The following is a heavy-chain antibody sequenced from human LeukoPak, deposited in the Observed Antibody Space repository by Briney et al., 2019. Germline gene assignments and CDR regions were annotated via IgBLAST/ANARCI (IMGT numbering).Heavy chain of an antibody. CDR3: ARGAHPLSDDYSDSGSWGWFDP. CDR2: INPNSGGT. J-gene: IGHJ5*02. D-gene: IGHD3-10*01. CDR1: GYTFSGYY. Sequence: ASVKVSCKASGYTFSGYYMHWVRQAPGQGLEWMGWINPNSGGTHYAQKFQGRVTMTRDTSISTAYMELSRLRSDDTAVYYCARGAHPLSDDYSDSGSWGWFDPWGQGTLVTVSS. V-gene: IGHV1-2*02.